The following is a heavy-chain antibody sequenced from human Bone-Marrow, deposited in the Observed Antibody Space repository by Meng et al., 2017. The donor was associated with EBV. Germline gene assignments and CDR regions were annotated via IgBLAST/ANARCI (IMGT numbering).Heavy chain of an antibody. CDR2: IYYSGTT. V-gene: IGHV4-4*02. CDR3: ARGSIKSGSYSIDS. Sequence: QEQLQQPGPGRVKASGTLSLTSALSGGSISRNCWWSWVRQSPGKGLEWIGEIYYSGTTTYNPSLKSRVTISVDTSKNQFSLKLTSVTAADTAVYYCARGSIKSGSYSIDSWGQGILVTVSS. CDR1: GGSISRNCW. D-gene: IGHD1-26*01. J-gene: IGHJ4*02.